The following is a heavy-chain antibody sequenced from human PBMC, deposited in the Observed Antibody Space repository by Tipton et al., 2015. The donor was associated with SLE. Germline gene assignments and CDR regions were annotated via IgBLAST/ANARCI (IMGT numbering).Heavy chain of an antibody. Sequence: TLSLTCTVSGDSISNGGNYWSWIRQHPGKGLEWIGNIYYSGTTYYNPSLKSRVTISVDRSKNQFSLKLNSVTAADTAFYYCGGSKGGYGASWGQGTLVTVSA. CDR3: GGSKGGYGAS. D-gene: IGHD3-22*01. V-gene: IGHV4-31*03. CDR2: IYYSGTT. CDR1: GDSISNGGNY. J-gene: IGHJ5*02.